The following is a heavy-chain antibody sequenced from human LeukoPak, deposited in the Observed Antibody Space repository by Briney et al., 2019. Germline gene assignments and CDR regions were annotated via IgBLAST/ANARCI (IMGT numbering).Heavy chain of an antibody. CDR1: GFSFSNSG. CDR3: AKETRWVTIYDGFDI. CDR2: IAPDGTKD. Sequence: GGSLRLSCAASGFSFSNSGMHWVRQAPGKGLEWVAVIAPDGTKDFYGDSVKGRFTISRDNSKNTLYLQMNSLRPEDTAVYYCAKETRWVTIYDGFDIWGQGTMVTVSS. D-gene: IGHD4-11*01. V-gene: IGHV3-30*18. J-gene: IGHJ3*02.